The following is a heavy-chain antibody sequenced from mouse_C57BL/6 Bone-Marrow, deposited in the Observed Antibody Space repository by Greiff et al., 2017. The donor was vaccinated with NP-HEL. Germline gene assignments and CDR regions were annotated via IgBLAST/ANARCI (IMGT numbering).Heavy chain of an antibody. D-gene: IGHD1-1*01. CDR2: IDPENGDT. CDR1: GFNIKDDY. CDR3: TTGYYYGSSHFDY. V-gene: IGHV14-4*01. J-gene: IGHJ2*01. Sequence: VHVKQSGAELVRPGASVKLSCTASGFNIKDDYMHWVKQRPEQGLEWIGWIDPENGDTEYASKFQGKATITADTSSNTAYLQLSSLTSEDTAVYYCTTGYYYGSSHFDYWGQGTTLTVSS.